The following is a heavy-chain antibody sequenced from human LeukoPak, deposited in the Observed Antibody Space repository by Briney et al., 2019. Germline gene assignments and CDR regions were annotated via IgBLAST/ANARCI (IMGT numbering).Heavy chain of an antibody. J-gene: IGHJ5*02. V-gene: IGHV3-23*01. Sequence: GGSLRLSFAASGFTFSSYAMSWVRQAPGKGLEWVSAISGSGGSTYYADSVKGRFTISRDNSMNTLYLQMNSLRAEDTAVYYCAKQYSSGPNWFDPWGQGTLVTVSS. CDR1: GFTFSSYA. CDR3: AKQYSSGPNWFDP. CDR2: ISGSGGST. D-gene: IGHD6-19*01.